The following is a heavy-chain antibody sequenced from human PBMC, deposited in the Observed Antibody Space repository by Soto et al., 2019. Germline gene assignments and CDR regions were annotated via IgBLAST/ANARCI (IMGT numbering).Heavy chain of an antibody. CDR1: GGTFSSYG. CDR3: AKDGWAKLNYYYYGMDV. CDR2: IYYDESNK. D-gene: IGHD6-19*01. J-gene: IGHJ6*02. Sequence: GGTLSLTCAASGGTFSSYGLHWIRQPPGKGLEWVAVIYYDESNKYYVDSVKRRFTISRDNSKNPLYLQMNSLRVEDTAVYYCAKDGWAKLNYYYYGMDVWGQGTTVTVSS. V-gene: IGHV3-30*18.